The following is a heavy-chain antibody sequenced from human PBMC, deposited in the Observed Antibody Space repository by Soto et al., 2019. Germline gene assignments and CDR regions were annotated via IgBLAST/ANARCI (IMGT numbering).Heavy chain of an antibody. D-gene: IGHD6-6*01. Sequence: EVQLVESGGGLVQPGGSLRLSCAASGFTFSSYSMNWVRQAPGKGLEWVSYISSSTIYYADSVKGRFTISRDNAKNSLYLQMNSLRDEDTAVYYCARDSATGLNVLDYWGQGTLVTVSS. CDR3: ARDSATGLNVLDY. J-gene: IGHJ4*02. CDR2: ISSSTI. V-gene: IGHV3-48*02. CDR1: GFTFSSYS.